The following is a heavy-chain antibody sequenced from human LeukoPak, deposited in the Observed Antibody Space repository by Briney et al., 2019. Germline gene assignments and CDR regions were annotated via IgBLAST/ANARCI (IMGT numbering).Heavy chain of an antibody. CDR1: GGSFSGYY. J-gene: IGHJ5*02. Sequence: KPSETLSLTCAVYGGSFSGYYWTWIRQPPGKGLEWIGYIYYSGSTNYNPSLKSRVTISVDTSKNQFSLKLSSVTAADTAVYYCASTYGDYGRGWFDPWGQGTLVTVSS. V-gene: IGHV4-59*01. CDR2: IYYSGST. D-gene: IGHD4-17*01. CDR3: ASTYGDYGRGWFDP.